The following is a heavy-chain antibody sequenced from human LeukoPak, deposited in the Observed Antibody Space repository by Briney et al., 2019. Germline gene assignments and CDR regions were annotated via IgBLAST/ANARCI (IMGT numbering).Heavy chain of an antibody. D-gene: IGHD2-2*01. CDR2: INHSGST. Sequence: SETLSLTCAVYGGSFSGYYWSWIRQPPGKGLEWIGEINHSGSTNYNPSLKSRVTISVDTSKNQFSLKLSSVTAADTAVYYCARAALGYCSSTSCYSYWYFDLWGRGTLVTVSS. J-gene: IGHJ2*01. CDR1: GGSFSGYY. CDR3: ARAALGYCSSTSCYSYWYFDL. V-gene: IGHV4-34*01.